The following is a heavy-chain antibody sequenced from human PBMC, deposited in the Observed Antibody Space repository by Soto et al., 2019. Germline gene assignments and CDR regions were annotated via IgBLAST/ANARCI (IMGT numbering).Heavy chain of an antibody. V-gene: IGHV1-8*01. CDR2: MNPSTGST. CDR1: GYTFTSYD. J-gene: IGHJ4*02. CDR3: ARGRLVAGTVDY. Sequence: QVQLVQSGAEVKKPGASVKVSCKASGYTFTSYDIKWVRQATGQGLEGMGWMNPSTGSTGFAQKFQGRVTMISNTSISTAYLELSSLTSEDTAVYYCARGRLVAGTVDYWGQGTLVTVSS. D-gene: IGHD1-7*01.